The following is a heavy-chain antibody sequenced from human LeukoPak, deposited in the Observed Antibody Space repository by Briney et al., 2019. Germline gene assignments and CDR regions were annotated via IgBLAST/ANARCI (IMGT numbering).Heavy chain of an antibody. Sequence: PGGSLRLSCAASGFTFSSYAMHWVRQAPGKGLEWVAVISYDGSNKYYADSVEGRFTISRDNSKNTLYLQMNSLRAEDTAVYYCARDWLRFLGGFDYWGQGTLVTVSS. D-gene: IGHD3-3*01. J-gene: IGHJ4*02. V-gene: IGHV3-30-3*01. CDR2: ISYDGSNK. CDR1: GFTFSSYA. CDR3: ARDWLRFLGGFDY.